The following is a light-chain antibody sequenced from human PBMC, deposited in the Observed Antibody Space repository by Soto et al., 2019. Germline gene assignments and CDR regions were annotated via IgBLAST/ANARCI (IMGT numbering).Light chain of an antibody. CDR1: HTISNW. Sequence: TRSVYVRDVDLVGCRASHTISNWLAWYQQKPGKAPKLLLYDASTLESGVPSRFSGSGSGTEYTLAMSCRHAEYFAISICEPTRRYPATFAGGTKVDIK. V-gene: IGKV1-5*01. CDR2: DAS. CDR3: EPTRRYPAT. J-gene: IGKJ4*01.